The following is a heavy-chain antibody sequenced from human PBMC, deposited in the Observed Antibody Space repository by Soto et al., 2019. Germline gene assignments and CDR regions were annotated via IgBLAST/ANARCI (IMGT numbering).Heavy chain of an antibody. CDR3: AKEQTIGAHYALDY. CDR1: GFIFSSYA. Sequence: GGSLRLSGYASGFIFSSYAMNWVRQAPGKGLQWVSSITGSSDYTSYIASVKGRFTISRDNSKNTLYLQMNSLRAEDTAVYFCAKEQTIGAHYALDYWSQGTLVTVSS. D-gene: IGHD3-16*01. CDR2: ITGSSDYT. V-gene: IGHV3-23*01. J-gene: IGHJ4*02.